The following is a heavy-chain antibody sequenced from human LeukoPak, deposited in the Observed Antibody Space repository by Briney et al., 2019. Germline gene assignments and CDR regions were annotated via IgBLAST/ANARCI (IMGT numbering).Heavy chain of an antibody. Sequence: ASVKVSCKASGYTFTSDAMHWVRQAPGHRLEWMGWVNAGNGNTKYSQKFQGRVTITRDTSASTAYMELSSLRSEDTAVYYCAREGGYSGYENAFDIWGQGTMVTVSS. J-gene: IGHJ3*02. CDR3: AREGGYSGYENAFDI. CDR1: GYTFTSDA. V-gene: IGHV1-3*01. CDR2: VNAGNGNT. D-gene: IGHD5-12*01.